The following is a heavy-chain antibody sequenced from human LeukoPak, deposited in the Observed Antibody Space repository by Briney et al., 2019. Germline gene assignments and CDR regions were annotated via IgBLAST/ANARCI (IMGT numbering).Heavy chain of an antibody. J-gene: IGHJ4*02. CDR2: IKQDGSGK. V-gene: IGHV3-7*01. CDR1: EFSFSSW. CDR3: ASPTIFGVVIYY. D-gene: IGHD3-3*01. Sequence: GGSLRLSRAASEFSFSSWMSWVRQAPGKGLEWVANIKQDGSGKYYVDSVKGRFTISRDNAKNSLYLQMNSLRAEDTAVYYCASPTIFGVVIYYWGQGTLVTVSS.